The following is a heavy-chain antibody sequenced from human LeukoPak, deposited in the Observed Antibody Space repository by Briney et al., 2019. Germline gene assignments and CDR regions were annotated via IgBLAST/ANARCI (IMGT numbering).Heavy chain of an antibody. J-gene: IGHJ4*02. D-gene: IGHD3-10*01. CDR1: GFTFSSYS. CDR3: ARGEELLWFGEFKIAAYYFDY. CDR2: ISSSSSYI. V-gene: IGHV3-21*01. Sequence: PGGSLRLSCAASGFTFSSYSMNWVRQAPGKGLEWVSSISSSSSYIYYADSVKGRFTISRDNAKNSLYLQMNSLRAEDTAVYYCARGEELLWFGEFKIAAYYFDYWGQGTLVTVSS.